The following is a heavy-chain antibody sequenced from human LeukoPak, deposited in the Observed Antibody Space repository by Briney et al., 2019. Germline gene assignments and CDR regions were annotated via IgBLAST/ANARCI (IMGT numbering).Heavy chain of an antibody. Sequence: GGSLRLSCAASGFTFSSYGMHWVRQAPGKGLEWVAVISYDGSNKYYADSVKGRFTISRDNSKNTLYLQMNSLRAEDAAVYYCAKDRDPVSGWFPPLFDYWGQGTLVTVSS. V-gene: IGHV3-30*18. J-gene: IGHJ4*02. CDR3: AKDRDPVSGWFPPLFDY. CDR1: GFTFSSYG. CDR2: ISYDGSNK. D-gene: IGHD6-19*01.